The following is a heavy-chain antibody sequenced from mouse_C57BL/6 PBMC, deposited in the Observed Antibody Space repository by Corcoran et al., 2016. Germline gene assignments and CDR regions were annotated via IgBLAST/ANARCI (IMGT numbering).Heavy chain of an antibody. J-gene: IGHJ2*01. CDR2: IYPGDGDT. CDR1: GYAFSSYW. CDR3: ARRIRVSSFDY. Sequence: QVQLQQSGAELVKPGASVKISCKASGYAFSSYWMNWVKQRPGKGLEWIGQIYPGDGDTNYNGKFKGKATLTADKSSSTAYMQRSSLTSEDSAVYFCARRIRVSSFDYWGQGTTLTVSS. D-gene: IGHD1-1*01. V-gene: IGHV1-80*01.